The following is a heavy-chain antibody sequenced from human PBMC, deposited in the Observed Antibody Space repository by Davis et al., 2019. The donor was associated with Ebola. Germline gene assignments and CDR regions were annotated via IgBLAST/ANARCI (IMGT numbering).Heavy chain of an antibody. CDR1: GFNFDNSW. CDR2: IKEDGSAT. J-gene: IGHJ3*02. V-gene: IGHV3-7*01. CDR3: ARDYYDNSGDGFDI. D-gene: IGHD3-22*01. Sequence: GESLKISCVVSGFNFDNSWMSWVRQAPGKGLEWVANIKEDGSATNYVDSVKGRFTISRDNAKKSLYLQLNSLRADDTSMYYCARDYYDNSGDGFDIWGQGTMVTVSS.